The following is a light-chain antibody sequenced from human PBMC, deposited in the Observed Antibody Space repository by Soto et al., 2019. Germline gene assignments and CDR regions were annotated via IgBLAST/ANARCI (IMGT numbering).Light chain of an antibody. V-gene: IGKV3-20*01. CDR3: QQYDSSPKT. J-gene: IGKJ1*01. CDR2: GAS. Sequence: EIVLTQSPDTLSLSPGERATLSCRASQSVSSDFLVWYQQKPGQAPRLLIYGASRRATGIPDRFSGGGSGTDFFLTISRLEPEDFAVYYCQQYDSSPKTFGQGTKVDIK. CDR1: QSVSSDF.